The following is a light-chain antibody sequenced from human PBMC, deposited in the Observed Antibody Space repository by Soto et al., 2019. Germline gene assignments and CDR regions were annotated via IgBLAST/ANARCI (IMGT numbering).Light chain of an antibody. CDR3: CSYTTSNTRQIV. CDR2: DVS. J-gene: IGLJ1*01. V-gene: IGLV2-14*01. CDR1: SREGCGYNY. Sequence: QSVVNQPASVSGAPGQSITISRTGNSREGCGYNYVSWYQQHPGKAPKFMIYDVSNRPSGVSNRFSGSKSGNTASLTISGLQAEDEADYYCCSYTTSNTRQIVFGTGTKVTVL.